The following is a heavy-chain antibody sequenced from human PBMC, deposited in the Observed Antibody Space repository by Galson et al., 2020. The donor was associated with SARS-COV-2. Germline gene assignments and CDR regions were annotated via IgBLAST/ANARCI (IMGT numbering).Heavy chain of an antibody. Sequence: SETLSLTCTVSGGSISSSSYYWGWIRQPPWKGLEWIGSIYYSGSTYYNPSLKSRVTISVDTSKNQFSLKLSSVTAADTAVYYCARATGTGLEFWSGYYRVAPWGPTYYFDYWGQGTLVTVSS. CDR1: GGSISSSSYY. J-gene: IGHJ4*02. V-gene: IGHV4-39*07. D-gene: IGHD3-3*01. CDR3: ARATGTGLEFWSGYYRVAPWGPTYYFDY. CDR2: IYYSGST.